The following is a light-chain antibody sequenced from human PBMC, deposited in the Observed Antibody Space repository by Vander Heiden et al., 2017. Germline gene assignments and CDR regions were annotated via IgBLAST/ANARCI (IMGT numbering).Light chain of an antibody. Sequence: QTVVTQEPSLTVSPGGTVTLTCASSTGAVTSAYYPNWFQQKPGQAPWALIYSTSNRHSWTPARFSGSLLGGKAALTVTGVQPEDEAEYYCLLYYDGAQPWVFGGGTKLTVL. CDR2: STS. J-gene: IGLJ3*02. V-gene: IGLV7-43*01. CDR3: LLYYDGAQPWV. CDR1: TGAVTSAYY.